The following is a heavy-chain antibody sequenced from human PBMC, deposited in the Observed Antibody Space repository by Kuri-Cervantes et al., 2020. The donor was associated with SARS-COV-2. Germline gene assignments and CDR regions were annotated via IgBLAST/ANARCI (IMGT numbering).Heavy chain of an antibody. CDR2: IYSGGST. J-gene: IGHJ6*02. CDR1: GFTVSSNY. CDR3: KAEMATIGSGGMDV. Sequence: GESLKISCAASGFTVSSNYMSWVRQAPGKGLEWVSVIYSGGSTYYADSVKGRFTISRDNSKNTLYLQMNSLRAEDTAVYYCKAEMATIGSGGMDVWGQGTTVTVSS. D-gene: IGHD5-24*01. V-gene: IGHV3-53*01.